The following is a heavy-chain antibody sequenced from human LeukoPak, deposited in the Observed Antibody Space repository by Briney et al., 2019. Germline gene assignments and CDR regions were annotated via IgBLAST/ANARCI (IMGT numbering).Heavy chain of an antibody. V-gene: IGHV4-59*01. CDR2: IYYSGST. Sequence: KASETLSLTCTVSGGSISSYYWSWIRQPPGKALEWIGYIYYSGSTNYNPSLKSRVTISVDTSKNQFSLKLSSVTAADTAVYYCARTSGYSYGYGFDYWGQGTLVTVSS. J-gene: IGHJ4*02. D-gene: IGHD5-18*01. CDR3: ARTSGYSYGYGFDY. CDR1: GGSISSYY.